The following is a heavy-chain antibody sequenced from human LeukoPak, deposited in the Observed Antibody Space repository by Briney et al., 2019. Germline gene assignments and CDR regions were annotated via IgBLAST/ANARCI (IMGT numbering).Heavy chain of an antibody. CDR1: GFTFSSYA. CDR3: AKGGHYSFFDY. J-gene: IGHJ4*02. D-gene: IGHD4-11*01. CDR2: ISGDGTET. Sequence: GGSLRLSCAASGFTFSSYAMSWVRQAPRKGLEWVSTISGDGTETFYADSVKGRFTISRDNSKNTHYLQMSSLRAEDTGIYYCAKGGHYSFFDYWGQGTLVTVSS. V-gene: IGHV3-23*01.